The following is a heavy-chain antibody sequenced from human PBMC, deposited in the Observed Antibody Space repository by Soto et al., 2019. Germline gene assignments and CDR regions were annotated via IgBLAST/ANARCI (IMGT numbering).Heavy chain of an antibody. CDR2: IYYGGIT. V-gene: IGHV4-30-4*01. Sequence: QVQLQESGPGLLKPSQTLSLSCTVSGGSVNSGDYYWSWIRQPPGKGLEWIGYIYYGGITSSNPSLKRRLTISIDTSKNQFSLKLDSVTAADTAVYYCARQYVGYEYYFDYWGQGTLVTVSS. J-gene: IGHJ4*02. CDR1: GGSVNSGDYY. D-gene: IGHD5-12*01. CDR3: ARQYVGYEYYFDY.